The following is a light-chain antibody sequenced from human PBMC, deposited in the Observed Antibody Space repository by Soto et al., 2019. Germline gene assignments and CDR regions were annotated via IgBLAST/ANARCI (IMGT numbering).Light chain of an antibody. J-gene: IGLJ3*02. Sequence: QSVLTQPPSTSGTPGQRVTISCSGSNSTIGSNYVSWYQQFPRTAPKILIYRNDQRPSGVPDRFSGSKSGTSASLAISGLRSEDDADYFCAAWDDSLSGRVFGGGTKLTVL. V-gene: IGLV1-47*01. CDR2: RND. CDR3: AAWDDSLSGRV. CDR1: NSTIGSNY.